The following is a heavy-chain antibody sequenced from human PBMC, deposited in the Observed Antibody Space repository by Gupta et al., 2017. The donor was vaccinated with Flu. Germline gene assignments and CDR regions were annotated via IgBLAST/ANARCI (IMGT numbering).Heavy chain of an antibody. V-gene: IGHV3-7*04. CDR2: INQHGSEE. CDR1: GFTFNTFW. J-gene: IGHJ5*02. D-gene: IGHD3-22*01. CDR3: ARDNYYDGKYWPWFDP. Sequence: EVQVVESGGGLVQPGGSLRLSCAASGFTFNTFWMSWVRQAPGKGLEWVANINQHGSEEYYVDSVKGRFTISRDNAKNSLYLQMNSLRAEDTATYFCARDNYYDGKYWPWFDPWGQGTLVIVSS.